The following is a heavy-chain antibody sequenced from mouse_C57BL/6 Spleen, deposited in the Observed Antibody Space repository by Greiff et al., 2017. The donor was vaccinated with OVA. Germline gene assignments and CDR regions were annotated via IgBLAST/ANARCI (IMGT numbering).Heavy chain of an antibody. J-gene: IGHJ4*01. CDR3: ARRGGYGSSYGYAMDY. V-gene: IGHV1-52*01. CDR1: GYTFTSYW. CDR2: IDPSDSET. Sequence: QVQLQPSGAELVRPGSSVKLSCKASGYTFTSYWMHWVKQRPIQGLEWIGNIDPSDSETHYNQKFKDKATLTVDKSSSTAYMPLSSLTSEDSAVYYCARRGGYGSSYGYAMDYWGQGTSVTVSS. D-gene: IGHD1-1*01.